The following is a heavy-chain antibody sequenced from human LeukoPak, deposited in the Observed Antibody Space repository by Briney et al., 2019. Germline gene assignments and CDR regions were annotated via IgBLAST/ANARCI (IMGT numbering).Heavy chain of an antibody. CDR2: ISYDGSNK. V-gene: IGHV3-30*03. J-gene: IGHJ4*02. CDR1: GFTFSSYG. CDR3: TPMGDSSGYPPLYYFDY. Sequence: PGRSLRLSCAASGFTFSSYGMHWVRQAPGKGLEWVAVISYDGSNKYYADSVKGRFTISRDNSKNTLYLQMDSLKTEDTAVYYCTPMGDSSGYPPLYYFDYWGQGTLVTVSS. D-gene: IGHD3-22*01.